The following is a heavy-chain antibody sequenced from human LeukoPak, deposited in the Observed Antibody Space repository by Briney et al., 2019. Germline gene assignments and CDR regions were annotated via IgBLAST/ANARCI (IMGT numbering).Heavy chain of an antibody. CDR2: IYYSGST. D-gene: IGHD3-16*01. J-gene: IGHJ5*02. CDR3: ARVGPLRWFDP. Sequence: SETLSLTCAAYGGSFSGYYWSWIRQPPGKGLEWIGYIYYSGSTNYNPSLKSRVTISVDTSKNQFSLKLSSVTAADTAVYYCARVGPLRWFDPWGQGTLVTVSS. CDR1: GGSFSGYY. V-gene: IGHV4-59*01.